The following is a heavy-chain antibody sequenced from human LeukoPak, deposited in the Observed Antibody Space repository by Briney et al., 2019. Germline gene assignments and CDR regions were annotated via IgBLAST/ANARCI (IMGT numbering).Heavy chain of an antibody. Sequence: PGGSLRLSCAASGFTFSSYSMNWVRQAPGKGLEWVSSISSSSSYIYYADSVKGRFTISRDNAKNSLYLQMNSLRAKDTAVYYCAREGFYYDSSGYYYNYWGQGTLVTVSS. CDR1: GFTFSSYS. CDR2: ISSSSSYI. V-gene: IGHV3-21*01. D-gene: IGHD3-22*01. J-gene: IGHJ4*02. CDR3: AREGFYYDSSGYYYNY.